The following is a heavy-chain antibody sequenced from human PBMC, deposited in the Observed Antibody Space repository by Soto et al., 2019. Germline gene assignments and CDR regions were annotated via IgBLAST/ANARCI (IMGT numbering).Heavy chain of an antibody. CDR3: ARIYWLRDSSGYHHPFDY. CDR1: GYSIRSYY. D-gene: IGHD3-22*01. Sequence: SETLSLTCSVSGYSIRSYYWNWMRRTPGKGLEWIGYFYYSGSTNYNPSLNDRVTISADTPKNQFSLRLTSVTAADTAVYFCARIYWLRDSSGYHHPFDYWGLGTLVTVSS. CDR2: FYYSGST. V-gene: IGHV4-59*01. J-gene: IGHJ4*02.